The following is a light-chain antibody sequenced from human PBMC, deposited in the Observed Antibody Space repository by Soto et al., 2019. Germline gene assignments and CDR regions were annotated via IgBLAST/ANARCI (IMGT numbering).Light chain of an antibody. CDR3: QQLNSYPLT. CDR1: QGISSY. V-gene: IGKV1-9*01. J-gene: IGKJ5*01. Sequence: DIQLTQSPSFLSASVGDRVTITCRASQGISSYLAWYQQKPGKVPKLLIYAPSTLQSGVPSRFSGSGSGTEFTLTISSLQPEDFATYYCQQLNSYPLTFGQGTRLEIK. CDR2: APS.